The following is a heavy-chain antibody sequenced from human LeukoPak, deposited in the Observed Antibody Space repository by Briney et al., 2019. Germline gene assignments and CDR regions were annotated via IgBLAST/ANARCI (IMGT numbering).Heavy chain of an antibody. V-gene: IGHV3-7*03. J-gene: IGHJ5*02. CDR2: IKKDGSEK. CDR3: ARITGWGIYNSFYP. D-gene: IGHD3-16*01. Sequence: PGGSLRLSCAASGFTFSSYWMNWVRQAPGKGLEWVAKIKKDGSEKYYVDSVKGRFTISRDNAKTTLYLQMNILRTEATAICYCARITGWGIYNSFYPCGEGALGSLS. CDR1: GFTFSSYW.